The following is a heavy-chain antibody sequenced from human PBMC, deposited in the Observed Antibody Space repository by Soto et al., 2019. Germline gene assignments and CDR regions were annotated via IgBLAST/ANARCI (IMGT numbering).Heavy chain of an antibody. CDR2: INAGNGNT. CDR3: ATSPSSAITYYFDY. V-gene: IGHV1-3*01. CDR1: GYTFTSYA. J-gene: IGHJ4*02. Sequence: GASVKVSCKASGYTFTSYAMHWVRQAPGQRLEWMGWINAGNGNTKYSQKFQGRVTITRDTSASTAYMELSSLRSEDTAVYYCATSPSSAITYYFDYWGQGTLVTSPQ. D-gene: IGHD1-20*01.